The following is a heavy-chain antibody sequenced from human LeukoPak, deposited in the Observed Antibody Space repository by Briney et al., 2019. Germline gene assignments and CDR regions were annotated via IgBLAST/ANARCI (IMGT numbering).Heavy chain of an antibody. D-gene: IGHD3-10*01. J-gene: IGHJ4*02. CDR2: ISSTRGTI. Sequence: GGSLRLSCAASGFPFISCSMNWVRQAPGKGLEWISFISSTRGTISYADSVKGRFTIPRDNAKSVLYLQMSSLRVEDTAVYYCVRDLMWFEDPEYFDYWGQGTLVTVSS. V-gene: IGHV3-48*04. CDR3: VRDLMWFEDPEYFDY. CDR1: GFPFISCS.